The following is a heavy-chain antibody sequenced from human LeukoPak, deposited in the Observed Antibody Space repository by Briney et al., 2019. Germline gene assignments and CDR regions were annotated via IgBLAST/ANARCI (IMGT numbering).Heavy chain of an antibody. CDR2: ITDGERT. CDR3: VRRSRVAMPNALDLISDF. CDR1: GHSFSCHY. V-gene: IGHV4-34*01. J-gene: IGHJ4*02. D-gene: IGHD6-13*01. Sequence: SETLSLICAVYGHSFSCHYWSWIRQPPGKGLEWIGEITDGERTSYSPSLNSPATISVVPSQRQFSLELDSVTAADTAIYYCVRRSRVAMPNALDLISDFWGQGTLVTVSS.